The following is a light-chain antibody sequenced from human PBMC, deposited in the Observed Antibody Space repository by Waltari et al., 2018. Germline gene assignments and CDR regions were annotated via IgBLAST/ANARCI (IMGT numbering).Light chain of an antibody. CDR3: SSYTTTTTLV. Sequence: QSAPTQPASVSVSPGQSTTISCTGTRSDVGSYSYVSWYRQYPGKAPELLIYGVTHRPSGVSDRFSGSRSCSTASLTISGLQTEDEADYFCSSYTTTTTLVFGTGTKVIVL. J-gene: IGLJ1*01. V-gene: IGLV2-14*01. CDR1: RSDVGSYSY. CDR2: GVT.